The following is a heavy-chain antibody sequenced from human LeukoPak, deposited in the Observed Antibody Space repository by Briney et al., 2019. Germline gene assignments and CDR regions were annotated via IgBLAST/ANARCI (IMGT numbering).Heavy chain of an antibody. D-gene: IGHD3-10*01. CDR2: ISGSGGST. J-gene: IGHJ3*02. CDR3: AKDHSSGYPDAFDI. V-gene: IGHV3-23*01. Sequence: PGGTLRLSCAASGFTFGNYGMSWVRQAPGKGLEWVSCISGSGGSTYYADSVKGRFTISRDNSKNTLYLQMNSLRAEDTAVYYCAKDHSSGYPDAFDIWGQGTMVTVSS. CDR1: GFTFGNYG.